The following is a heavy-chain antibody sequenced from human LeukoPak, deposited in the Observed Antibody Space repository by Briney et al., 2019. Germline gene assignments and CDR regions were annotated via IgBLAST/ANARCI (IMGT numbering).Heavy chain of an antibody. D-gene: IGHD5-12*01. CDR2: IIPIFGTA. Sequence: SVTVSCTASGGTFSSYAISWVRQAPGQGLEWMGGIIPIFGTANYAQKFQGRVTITADESTSTAYMELSSLRSEDTAVYYCARENSPGYSGYDWRYWGQGTLVTVSS. CDR3: ARENSPGYSGYDWRY. J-gene: IGHJ4*02. CDR1: GGTFSSYA. V-gene: IGHV1-69*01.